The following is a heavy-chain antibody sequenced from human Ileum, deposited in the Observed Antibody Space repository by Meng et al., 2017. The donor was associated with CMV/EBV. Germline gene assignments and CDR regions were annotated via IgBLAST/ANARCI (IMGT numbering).Heavy chain of an antibody. J-gene: IGHJ4*02. CDR1: GVSISSNNW. V-gene: IGHV4-4*02. CDR3: ATARRGCSSASCWLEN. D-gene: IGHD2-2*01. Sequence: QVQLEESGPGRVKPSGTLSLTCAVSGVSISSNNWWNWVRPPPGRGLEWISEIFHSGSTHYNPSLQSRVTISVDKSKNQVSLNLKSVSAADTAVYYCATARRGCSSASCWLENWGQGTLVTVSS. CDR2: IFHSGST.